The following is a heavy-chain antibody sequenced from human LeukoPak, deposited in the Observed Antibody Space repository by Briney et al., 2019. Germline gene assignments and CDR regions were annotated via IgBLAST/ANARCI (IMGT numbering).Heavy chain of an antibody. Sequence: SETLSLTCTVSGGSISSSSYYWGWIRQPPGKGREWIGSIYYSGSTYYNPSLKSRVTISVDTSKNQFSLKLSSVTAADTAVYYCARPDIVATQYVFDIWGQGTMVTVSS. J-gene: IGHJ3*02. D-gene: IGHD5-12*01. V-gene: IGHV4-39*01. CDR2: IYYSGST. CDR3: ARPDIVATQYVFDI. CDR1: GGSISSSSYY.